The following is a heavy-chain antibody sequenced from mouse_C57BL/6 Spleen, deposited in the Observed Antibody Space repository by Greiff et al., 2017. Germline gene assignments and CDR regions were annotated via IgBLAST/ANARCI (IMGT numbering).Heavy chain of an antibody. CDR2: IYPGSGST. CDR1: GYTFTGYW. J-gene: IGHJ1*03. D-gene: IGHD1-1*01. V-gene: IGHV1-55*01. CDR3: ARFVLRCYFDV. Sequence: VQLQQPGAGLVKPGASVKMSCKASGYTFTGYWINWVKQRPGKGLEWIGDIYPGSGSTNYNEKFKGKVTLTVDNSSSTAYMQLISLISEDSAFYSSARFVLRCYFDVWGTGTTVTVSS.